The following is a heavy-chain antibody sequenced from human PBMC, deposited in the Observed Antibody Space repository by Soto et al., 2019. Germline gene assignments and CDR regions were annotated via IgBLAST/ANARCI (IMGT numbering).Heavy chain of an antibody. D-gene: IGHD1-7*01. J-gene: IGHJ4*02. CDR2: INHSGST. CDR3: ARAGVTGTPSHFDY. Sequence: SETLSLTCAVFGGSFSGYYWSWIRQPPGKGLEWIGEINHSGSTNYNPSLKSRVTISVDTSKNQFSLKLSSVTAADTAVYYCARAGVTGTPSHFDYWGQGTPVTVSS. CDR1: GGSFSGYY. V-gene: IGHV4-34*01.